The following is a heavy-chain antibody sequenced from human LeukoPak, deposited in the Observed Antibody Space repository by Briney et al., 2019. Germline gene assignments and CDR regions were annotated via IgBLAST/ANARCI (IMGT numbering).Heavy chain of an antibody. CDR2: IQYDGSTT. V-gene: IGHV3-74*01. J-gene: IGHJ3*02. CDR3: ARALVAGVTLNALDI. CDR1: GFSFSSYW. Sequence: PGGSLRLSCAASGFSFSSYWMHWVRQAPGKGLVWVARIQYDGSTTNYADSVKGRFTISRDNAKKTLYVQMDSLRAEDTAVYYCARALVAGVTLNALDIGGQETMVTVSS. D-gene: IGHD2-15*01.